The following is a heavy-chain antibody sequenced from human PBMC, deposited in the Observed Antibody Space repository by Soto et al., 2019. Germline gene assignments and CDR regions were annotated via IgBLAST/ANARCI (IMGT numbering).Heavy chain of an antibody. CDR1: GGSISSYY. J-gene: IGHJ4*02. D-gene: IGHD2-21*02. CDR3: ARVKAYCGGDCYWTDY. Sequence: SETLSLTCTVSGGSISSYYWSWIRQPPGKGLEWIGYIYYSGSTNYNPSLKSRVTISVDTSKNQFSLKLSSVTAADTAVYYCARVKAYCGGDCYWTDYWGQGTLVTVS. V-gene: IGHV4-59*01. CDR2: IYYSGST.